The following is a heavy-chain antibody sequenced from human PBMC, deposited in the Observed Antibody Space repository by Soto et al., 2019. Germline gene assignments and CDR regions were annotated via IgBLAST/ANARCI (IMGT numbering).Heavy chain of an antibody. J-gene: IGHJ5*02. Sequence: GESLKIPSKGSGYSFTSYWIGWVRQMPGKGLEWMGIIYPGDSDTRYSTSFQGQVTISADKSISTAYLQWSSLKASDTAMYYCARQPVNWMPDKLNWFDPWGQGTLVTVSS. CDR1: GYSFTSYW. CDR3: ARQPVNWMPDKLNWFDP. V-gene: IGHV5-51*01. D-gene: IGHD1-1*01. CDR2: IYPGDSDT.